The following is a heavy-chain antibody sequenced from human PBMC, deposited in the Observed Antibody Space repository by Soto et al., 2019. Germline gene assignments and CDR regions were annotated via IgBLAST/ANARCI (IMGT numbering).Heavy chain of an antibody. CDR2: IYYSGST. CDR1: CGSSSSSSDY. V-gene: IGHV4-39*01. D-gene: IGHD1-7*01. CDR3: ARHLIGTTSSGMAV. Sequence: SETLSLTCTVACGSSSSSSDYWGCIRQPPGKGLEWIGSIYYSGSTYYNPSLKSRVTISVDTSKNQFSLKLSSVTAADTAVYYCARHLIGTTSSGMAVWGQGTTVTVSS. J-gene: IGHJ6*02.